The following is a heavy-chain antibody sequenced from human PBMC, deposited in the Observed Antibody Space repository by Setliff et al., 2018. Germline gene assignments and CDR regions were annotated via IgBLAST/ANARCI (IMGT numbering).Heavy chain of an antibody. V-gene: IGHV4-4*02. D-gene: IGHD6-13*01. CDR3: ARYNSSWYLGY. CDR1: GGSISSSNW. Sequence: LETLSLTCAVSGGSISSSNWWSWVRQSPGKGLEWIGEIYHSGSTNYNPSLKSRVTISVDKSKNQFSLKLSSVTAADTAVYYCARYNSSWYLGYWGQGTLVTVSS. CDR2: IYHSGST. J-gene: IGHJ4*02.